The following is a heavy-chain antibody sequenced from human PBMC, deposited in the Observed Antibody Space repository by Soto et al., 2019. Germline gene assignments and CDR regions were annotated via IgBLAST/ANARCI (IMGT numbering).Heavy chain of an antibody. D-gene: IGHD5-12*01. J-gene: IGHJ6*02. Sequence: SVKVSCKASGGTFSSYTISWVRQAPGQGLEWMGRIIPILGIANYAQKFQGRVTITADKSTSTAYMELSSLRSEDTAVYYCAREMARGFFYYGMDVWGQGTTVTSP. CDR3: AREMARGFFYYGMDV. V-gene: IGHV1-69*02. CDR1: GGTFSSYT. CDR2: IIPILGIA.